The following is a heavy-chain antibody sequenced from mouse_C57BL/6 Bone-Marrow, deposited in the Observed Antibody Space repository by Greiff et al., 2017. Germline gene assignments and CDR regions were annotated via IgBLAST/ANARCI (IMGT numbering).Heavy chain of an antibody. Sequence: VKLMESGAELVKPGASVKLSCKASGYTFTSYWMHWVKQRPGQGLEWIGMINPSSGSTNYNEKFKSKATLSVDKSSSTAYRQLSSLTAEDSSVCYDARRRGSSNDLDYWGQGTTLTVSS. CDR1: GYTFTSYW. V-gene: IGHV1-64*01. J-gene: IGHJ2*01. CDR2: INPSSGST. CDR3: ARRRGSSNDLDY. D-gene: IGHD1-1*01.